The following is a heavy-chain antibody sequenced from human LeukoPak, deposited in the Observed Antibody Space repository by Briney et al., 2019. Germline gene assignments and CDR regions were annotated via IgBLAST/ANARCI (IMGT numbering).Heavy chain of an antibody. V-gene: IGHV4-34*01. J-gene: IGHJ3*02. CDR2: INHSGST. D-gene: IGHD3-10*01. CDR3: ARGHRXGESAHAFDI. Sequence: SETLSLTCAVYGGSFSGYYWSWIRQPPGKGLEWIGEINHSGSTNYNPSLKSRVTISVDTSKNQFSLKLSSVTAADTAVYYCARGHRXGESAHAFDIWGQGTXVTV. CDR1: GGSFSGYY.